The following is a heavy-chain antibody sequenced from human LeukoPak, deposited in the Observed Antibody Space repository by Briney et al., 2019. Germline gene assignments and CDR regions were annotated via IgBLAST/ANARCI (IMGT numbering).Heavy chain of an antibody. CDR3: ARGRWGYYYGSASSTSFDY. D-gene: IGHD3-10*01. V-gene: IGHV4-34*01. CDR2: INHSGST. Sequence: PSETLSLTCAVYGGSFRGYYWSWVRQPPGKGLEWIGEINHSGSTNYNPSLKSRFTISVDTSKNQFSLKLYSVTAADTAVYYCARGRWGYYYGSASSTSFDYWGQGTLVTVSS. CDR1: GGSFRGYY. J-gene: IGHJ4*02.